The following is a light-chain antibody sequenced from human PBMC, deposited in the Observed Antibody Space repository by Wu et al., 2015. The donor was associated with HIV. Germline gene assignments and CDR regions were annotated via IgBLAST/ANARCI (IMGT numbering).Light chain of an antibody. CDR1: QSVYNNY. Sequence: IVMTQSPATLSVSPGERATLSCRASQSVYNNYFAWYQQKPGQSPRLLIYAASSRAIGIPDRFSGSGSGTDFTLTISRLEPEDFAVYYCHQYGNSPRTFGRGTKVEFK. CDR3: HQYGNSPRT. CDR2: AAS. V-gene: IGKV3-20*01. J-gene: IGKJ1*01.